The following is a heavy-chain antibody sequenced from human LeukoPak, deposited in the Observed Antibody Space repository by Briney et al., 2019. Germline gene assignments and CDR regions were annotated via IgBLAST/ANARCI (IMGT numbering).Heavy chain of an antibody. D-gene: IGHD3-10*02. V-gene: IGHV3-48*03. CDR3: AELGITMIGGV. Sequence: GRSLRLSCAASGFTFSSYAMHWVRQAPGKGLEWVPYISSSGSTIYYADSVKGRFTISRDNAKNSLYLQMNSLRAEDTAVYYCAELGITMIGGVWGKGTTVTISS. CDR1: GFTFSSYA. J-gene: IGHJ6*04. CDR2: ISSSGSTI.